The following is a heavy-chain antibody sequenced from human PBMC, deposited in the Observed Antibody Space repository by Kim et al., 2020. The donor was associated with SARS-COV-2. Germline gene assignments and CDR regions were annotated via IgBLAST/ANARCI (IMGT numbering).Heavy chain of an antibody. CDR2: IYYSGST. CDR3: ARSIAAAGSQNFDY. D-gene: IGHD6-13*01. J-gene: IGHJ4*02. V-gene: IGHV4-39*01. Sequence: SETLSLTCTVSGGSISSSSYYWGWIRQPPGKGLEWIGSIYYSGSTYYNPSLKSRVTISVDTSKNQFSLKLSSVTAADTAVYYCARSIAAAGSQNFDYWGQGTLVTVSS. CDR1: GGSISSSSYY.